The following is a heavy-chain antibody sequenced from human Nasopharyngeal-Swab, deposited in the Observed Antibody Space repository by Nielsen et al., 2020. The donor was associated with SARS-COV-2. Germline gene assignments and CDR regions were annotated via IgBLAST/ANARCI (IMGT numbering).Heavy chain of an antibody. J-gene: IGHJ4*02. CDR2: IYYNGST. V-gene: IGHV4-59*01. Sequence: SETLSLTCKVAGGSISSYYWSWIRQPPGKGLEWIGYIYYNGSTNYNPSLKCRVTISIDTSKNQFSLKLNSVTAADTAVYYCARVRGTIFGVVTAPGYFDYWGQGTLVTVSS. D-gene: IGHD3-3*01. CDR3: ARVRGTIFGVVTAPGYFDY. CDR1: GGSISSYY.